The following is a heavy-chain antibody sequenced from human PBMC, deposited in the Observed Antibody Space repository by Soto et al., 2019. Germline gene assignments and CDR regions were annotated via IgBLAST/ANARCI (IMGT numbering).Heavy chain of an antibody. Sequence: WETLTLTCAVLGGSFSGNYWTWIRQSPGKGLEWIEEINHSSSTPYNPSLKSRLTISVDTSMNPFSLYMSSVSAADTAVYYSVACDCGYYAGHWGQGTLVTVSS. CDR2: INHSSST. CDR3: VACDCGYYAGH. D-gene: IGHD4-17*01. V-gene: IGHV4-34*01. J-gene: IGHJ4*02. CDR1: GGSFSGNY.